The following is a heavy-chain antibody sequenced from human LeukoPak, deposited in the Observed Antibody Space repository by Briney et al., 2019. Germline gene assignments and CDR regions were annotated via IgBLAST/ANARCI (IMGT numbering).Heavy chain of an antibody. D-gene: IGHD3-10*01. CDR1: GYSISSGYY. J-gene: IGHJ4*02. V-gene: IGHV4-38-2*02. Sequence: PSETLSLTCTVSGYSISSGYYWGWIRQPPGKGLEWIGEINHSGSTNYNPSLKSRVTISVDTSKNQFSLKLSSVTAADTAVYYCAYGSGSSKWGYWGQGTLVTVSS. CDR3: AYGSGSSKWGY. CDR2: INHSGST.